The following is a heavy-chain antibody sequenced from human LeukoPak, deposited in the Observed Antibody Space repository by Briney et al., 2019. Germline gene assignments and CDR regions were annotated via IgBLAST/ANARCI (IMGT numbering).Heavy chain of an antibody. Sequence: GGSLRLSCAASGFTFSSYSMNWVRQAPGKGLEWVSSISSSSYIYYADSVKGRFTISRDNAKNSLYLQMNSLRAEDTAVYYCAKDLSRYYDILTGFAPADYWGQGTLVTVSS. D-gene: IGHD3-9*01. J-gene: IGHJ4*02. CDR1: GFTFSSYS. CDR3: AKDLSRYYDILTGFAPADY. V-gene: IGHV3-21*01. CDR2: ISSSSYI.